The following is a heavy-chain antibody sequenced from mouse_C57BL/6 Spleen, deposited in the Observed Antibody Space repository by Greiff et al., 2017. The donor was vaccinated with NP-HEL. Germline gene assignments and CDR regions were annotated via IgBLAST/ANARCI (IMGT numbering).Heavy chain of an antibody. V-gene: IGHV1-15*01. CDR2: IDPETGGT. D-gene: IGHD2-2*01. J-gene: IGHJ2*01. CDR3: TRLRVTTSYYFDY. Sequence: LVESGAELVRPGASVTLSCKASGYTFTDYEMHWVKQTPVHGLEWIGAIDPETGGTAYNQKFKGKAILTADKSSSTAYMELRSLTSEDSAVYYCTRLRVTTSYYFDYWGQGTTLTVSS. CDR1: GYTFTDYE.